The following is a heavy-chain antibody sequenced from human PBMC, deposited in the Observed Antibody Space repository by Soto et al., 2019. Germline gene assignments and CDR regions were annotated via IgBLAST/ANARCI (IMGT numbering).Heavy chain of an antibody. D-gene: IGHD3-10*01. V-gene: IGHV3-30*03. CDR2: ISYDGSNK. CDR1: GFTFSSYG. Sequence: ESGGGVVQPGRSLRLSCAASGFTFSSYGMHWVRQAPGKGLEWVAVISYDGSNKYYADSVKGRFTISRDNSKNTLYLQMXXXXXXXXXXXXXXXXXXXXXXXYGEGEDFDYWGQGTLVTVSS. J-gene: IGHJ4*02. CDR3: XXXXXXXXXXYGEGEDFDY.